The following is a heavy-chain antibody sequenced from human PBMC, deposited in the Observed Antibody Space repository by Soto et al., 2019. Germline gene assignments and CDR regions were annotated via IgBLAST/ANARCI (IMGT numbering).Heavy chain of an antibody. CDR3: AKDYYGSGHYYYGMDV. CDR1: GFTFDDYA. CDR2: ISWNSGSI. Sequence: SLRLSCAASGFTFDDYAMHWVRQAPGKGLEWVSGISWNSGSIGYADSVKGRFTISRDNAKNSLYLQMNSLRAEDTALYYCAKDYYGSGHYYYGMDVWGQGTTVTVSS. V-gene: IGHV3-9*01. D-gene: IGHD3-10*01. J-gene: IGHJ6*02.